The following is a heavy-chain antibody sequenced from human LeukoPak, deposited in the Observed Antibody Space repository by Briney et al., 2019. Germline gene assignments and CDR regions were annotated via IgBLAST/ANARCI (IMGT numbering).Heavy chain of an antibody. CDR2: ISAYNGNT. Sequence: GASVKVSCKASGYTFTSYGISWVRQAPGQGLEWMGWISAYNGNTNCAQKLQGRVTMTTDTSTSTAYMELRSLRSDDTAVYYCARGRGESYYDSSGYYCYFDYWGQGTLVTVSS. V-gene: IGHV1-18*01. CDR3: ARGRGESYYDSSGYYCYFDY. J-gene: IGHJ4*02. D-gene: IGHD3-22*01. CDR1: GYTFTSYG.